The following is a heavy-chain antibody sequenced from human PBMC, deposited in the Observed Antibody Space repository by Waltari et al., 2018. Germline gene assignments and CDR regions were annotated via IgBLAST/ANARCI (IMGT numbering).Heavy chain of an antibody. V-gene: IGHV4-39*07. CDR1: DDSTRYSSYF. CDR2: VYISGTT. D-gene: IGHD3-22*01. CDR3: ARGGYYYDTLGDS. J-gene: IGHJ5*01. Sequence: LQLQESGPGLVKASETLSLNCTVSDDSTRYSSYFWGWIRQPPGKGLEWIGSVYISGTTYYNPSLKGRVTRSRETSKNQFSLKLKSVTAADTAVYYCARGGYYYDTLGDSWGQGTLVTVSS.